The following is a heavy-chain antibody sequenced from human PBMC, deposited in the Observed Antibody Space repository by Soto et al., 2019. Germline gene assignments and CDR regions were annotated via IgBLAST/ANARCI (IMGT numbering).Heavy chain of an antibody. J-gene: IGHJ5*02. CDR3: ARDHAGSGNYYPNWFDP. V-gene: IGHV4-61*08. D-gene: IGHD3-10*01. CDR1: GGSVRIGVYY. CDR2: IYYNGST. Sequence: SETLSLTCSVSGGSVRIGVYYWSWIRQPPGKGLQWIGYIYYNGSTNYNPSLKSRVTISIDTSRNQFSLRLSSVTAADTAVYYCARDHAGSGNYYPNWFDPWGQGALVTVSS.